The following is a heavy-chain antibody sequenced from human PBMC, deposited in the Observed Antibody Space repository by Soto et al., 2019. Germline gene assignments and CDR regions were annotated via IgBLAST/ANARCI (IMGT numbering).Heavy chain of an antibody. V-gene: IGHV1-2*02. CDR3: ARGGSMVTESYFDI. Sequence: GQLVQSGAEVKGPGASVRVSCKTSGYTFGDFYIHWMRQAPGQGLEWMGWMNPDSGVTDLAQKFRVRVTMARDTSTNTAYMALDRLRSEDTGDYYCARGGSMVTESYFDIWGQGTLVTVSS. CDR1: GYTFGDFY. D-gene: IGHD2-21*02. J-gene: IGHJ4*02. CDR2: MNPDSGVT.